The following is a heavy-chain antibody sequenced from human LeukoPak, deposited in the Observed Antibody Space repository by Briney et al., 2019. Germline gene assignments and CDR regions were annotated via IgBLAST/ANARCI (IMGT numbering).Heavy chain of an antibody. D-gene: IGHD6-13*01. Sequence: PSQTLSLTCTVSGGSISSGSYYWSWIRQPAGKGLEWIGRIYTSGSTNYNPSLKSRVTISVDTSKNQFSLKLSSVTAADTAVYYCARDSGSSWYGHNWFDPWGQGTLVTVSS. CDR2: IYTSGST. CDR3: ARDSGSSWYGHNWFDP. V-gene: IGHV4-61*02. J-gene: IGHJ5*02. CDR1: GGSISSGSYY.